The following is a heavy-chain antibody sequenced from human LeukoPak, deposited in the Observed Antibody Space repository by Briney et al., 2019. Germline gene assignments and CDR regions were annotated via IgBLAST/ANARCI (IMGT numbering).Heavy chain of an antibody. J-gene: IGHJ3*02. CDR1: GHTFTGYY. Sequence: ASVKVSCKASGHTFTGYYMHWVRQAPGQGLEWMGWINPNSGGTNYAQKFQGRVTMTRDTSISTAYMELSRLRSDDTAVYYCANYCSGGSCYSGNAFDIRGQGTMVTVSS. V-gene: IGHV1-2*02. CDR3: ANYCSGGSCYSGNAFDI. D-gene: IGHD2-15*01. CDR2: INPNSGGT.